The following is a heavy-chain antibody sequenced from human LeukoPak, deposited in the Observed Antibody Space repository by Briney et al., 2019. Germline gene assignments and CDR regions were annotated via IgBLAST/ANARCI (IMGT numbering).Heavy chain of an antibody. Sequence: PGGSLRLSCVASGFTFSDHYMSWIRQAPGKGLEWISYISSRGGSIYYADSVKGRFTISRDNAKNSAYLQMNSLRAEDMAVYYCATKDSSSWFLDFEHWGQGTLVTVSS. CDR2: ISSRGGSI. D-gene: IGHD6-13*01. CDR1: GFTFSDHY. J-gene: IGHJ4*02. V-gene: IGHV3-11*01. CDR3: ATKDSSSWFLDFEH.